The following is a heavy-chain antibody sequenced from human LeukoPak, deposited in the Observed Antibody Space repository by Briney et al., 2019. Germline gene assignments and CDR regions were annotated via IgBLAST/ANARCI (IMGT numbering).Heavy chain of an antibody. J-gene: IGHJ6*03. CDR1: GYTFTSYD. CDR2: MNPNSGNT. Sequence: ASLKVSCKASGYTFTSYDINWVRQATGQGLEWMGWMNPNSGNTGYAQKFQGRVTMTRNTSISTAYMELSSLGSEDTAVYYCARVPTSGYDFGWVLYYYYYMDVWGKGTTVTVSS. V-gene: IGHV1-8*01. CDR3: ARVPTSGYDFGWVLYYYYYMDV. D-gene: IGHD5-12*01.